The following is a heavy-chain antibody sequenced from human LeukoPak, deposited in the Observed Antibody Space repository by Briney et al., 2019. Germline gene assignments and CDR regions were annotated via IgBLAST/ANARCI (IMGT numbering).Heavy chain of an antibody. J-gene: IGHJ4*02. Sequence: SETLSLTCTVSGDSISSSNYYWGWIRQPPGEGLEWIASIYYSGSTYYNPSLKSRVTISVDMSKNQFSLKLSSVTAADTAVYYCARNTANRKYYFDYWGQGTLVTVSS. V-gene: IGHV4-39*07. D-gene: IGHD1-14*01. CDR1: GDSISSSNYY. CDR3: ARNTANRKYYFDY. CDR2: IYYSGST.